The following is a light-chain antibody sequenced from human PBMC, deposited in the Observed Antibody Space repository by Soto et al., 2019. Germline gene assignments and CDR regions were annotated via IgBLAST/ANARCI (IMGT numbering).Light chain of an antibody. CDR1: RDIDSY. CDR3: QHLNIYPQT. J-gene: IGKJ1*01. V-gene: IGKV1-9*01. Sequence: DIQLTQSPALLSSSVGDRVTITCRASRDIDSYLAWYQLKPVKGPKLLIYDASTLKSVAPSRFSGSGSGTEFTLTLSRVHPEDFATYYWQHLNIYPQTFGQGTKLEIK. CDR2: DAS.